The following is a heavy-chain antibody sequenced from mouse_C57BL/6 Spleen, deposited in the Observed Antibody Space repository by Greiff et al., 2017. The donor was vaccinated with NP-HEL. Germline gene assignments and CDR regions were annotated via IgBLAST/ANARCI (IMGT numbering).Heavy chain of an antibody. Sequence: EVKLVESGGGLVKPGGSLKLSCAASGFTFSSYAMSWVRQTPEKRLEWVATISDGGSYTYYPDNVKGRFTISRDNAKNNLYLQMSHLKSEDTAMYYCAKGYDYDGGEFDYWGQGTTLTVSS. CDR2: ISDGGSYT. CDR1: GFTFSSYA. D-gene: IGHD2-4*01. J-gene: IGHJ2*01. CDR3: AKGYDYDGGEFDY. V-gene: IGHV5-4*03.